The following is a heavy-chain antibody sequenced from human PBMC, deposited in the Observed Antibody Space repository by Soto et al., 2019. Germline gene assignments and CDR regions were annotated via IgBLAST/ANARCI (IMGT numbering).Heavy chain of an antibody. CDR2: TCYRSKWYN. CDR3: ARGLRVYSSSSGENYYYYYGMDV. V-gene: IGHV6-1*01. Sequence: PSQTLSLTCAISGDSVSSNSAAWNWIRQSPSRGLEWLGRTCYRSKWYNDYAVSVKSRITINPDTSKNQFSLQLNSVTPEDTAVYYCARGLRVYSSSSGENYYYYYGMDVWGQGTTVTVSS. J-gene: IGHJ6*02. CDR1: GDSVSSNSAA. D-gene: IGHD6-6*01.